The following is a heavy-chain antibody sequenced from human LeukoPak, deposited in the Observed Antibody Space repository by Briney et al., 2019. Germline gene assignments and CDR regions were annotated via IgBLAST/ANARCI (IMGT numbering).Heavy chain of an antibody. CDR2: IYYSGST. D-gene: IGHD3-10*01. J-gene: IGHJ6*03. CDR1: GGSISSYY. V-gene: IGHV4-59*08. CDR3: ARLIYYGSGSLRDYYYYMDV. Sequence: SETLSLTCTVSGGSISSYYWSWIRQPPGKGLEWIGYIYYSGSTNYNPSLKSRVTISVDTSKNQFSLKLSSVTAADTAVYYCARLIYYGSGSLRDYYYYMDVWGKGTTVTVSS.